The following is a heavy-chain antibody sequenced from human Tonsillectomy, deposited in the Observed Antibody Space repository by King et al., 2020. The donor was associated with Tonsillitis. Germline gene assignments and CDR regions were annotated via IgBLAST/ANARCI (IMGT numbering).Heavy chain of an antibody. J-gene: IGHJ4*02. D-gene: IGHD6-13*01. CDR2: IYYSGST. V-gene: IGHV4-59*08. Sequence: VQLQESGPGLVKPSETLSLTCTVSGGSISSYYWSWIRQPPGKGLEWIGYIYYSGSTNYNPSLKSRVTISVDTSKNQFSLKLSSVTAADTAVYYCASGIADGIDYWGQGTLVTVSS. CDR3: ASGIADGIDY. CDR1: GGSISSYY.